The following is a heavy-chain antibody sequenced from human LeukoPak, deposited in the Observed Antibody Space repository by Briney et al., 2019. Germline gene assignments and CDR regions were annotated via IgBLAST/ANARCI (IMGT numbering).Heavy chain of an antibody. J-gene: IGHJ3*02. V-gene: IGHV4-4*02. Sequence: PSETLSLTCTVSGGSISSSNWWTWVRQPPGKGLEWVGEIYHSGSTNYNPSLKSRVTISVDTSKNQFSLKVTSLTAADTAVYYCARDKLGGFGAFDIWGQGTMVTVS. CDR1: GGSISSSNW. CDR2: IYHSGST. CDR3: ARDKLGGFGAFDI. D-gene: IGHD3-16*01.